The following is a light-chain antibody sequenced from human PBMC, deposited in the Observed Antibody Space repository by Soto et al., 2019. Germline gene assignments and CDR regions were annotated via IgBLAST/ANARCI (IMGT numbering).Light chain of an antibody. V-gene: IGKV1-5*01. CDR2: DAS. CDR1: QSISSW. CDR3: QQYNNWPRT. Sequence: DIQMTQSPSTLSASVGDRVTITCRASQSISSWLAWYQQKPGKAPKLLIYDASSLESGVPSRFSGSGSGTEFTLTISSPQSEDFAVYYCQQYNNWPRTFGQGTKVDIK. J-gene: IGKJ1*01.